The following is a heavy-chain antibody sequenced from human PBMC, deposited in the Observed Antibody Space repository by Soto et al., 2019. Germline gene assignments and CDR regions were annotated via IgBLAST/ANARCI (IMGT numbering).Heavy chain of an antibody. CDR3: AKESGYSGYDLGVYYFDY. Sequence: GGSLRLSCAASGFTFSSYAMSWVRQAPGKGLEWVSAISGSGGSTYYADSVKGRFTISRDNSKNTLYLQMNSLRAEDTAVYYCAKESGYSGYDLGVYYFDYWGQGTLVTV. D-gene: IGHD5-12*01. CDR2: ISGSGGST. CDR1: GFTFSSYA. V-gene: IGHV3-23*01. J-gene: IGHJ4*02.